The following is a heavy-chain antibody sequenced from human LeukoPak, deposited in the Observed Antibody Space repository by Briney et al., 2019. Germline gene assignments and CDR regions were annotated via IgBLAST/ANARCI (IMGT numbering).Heavy chain of an antibody. CDR2: IIPIFGTA. Sequence: SVKVSCKASGGTFSSYAISWVRQAPGQGLEWMGGIIPIFGTANYAQKFQGRVTITTDESTSTAHMELSSLRSEDTAVYYCARDLFPASSSRQPNWFDPWGQGTLVTVSS. V-gene: IGHV1-69*05. J-gene: IGHJ5*02. CDR1: GGTFSSYA. CDR3: ARDLFPASSSRQPNWFDP. D-gene: IGHD6-13*01.